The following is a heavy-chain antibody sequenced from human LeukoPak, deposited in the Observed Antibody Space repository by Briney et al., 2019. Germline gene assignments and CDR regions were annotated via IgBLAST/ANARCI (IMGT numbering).Heavy chain of an antibody. V-gene: IGHV3-21*01. CDR2: ISSSSSYI. CDR3: ARGTDSGYVWDLDY. Sequence: GGSLRLSCAASGFTFSSYSMNWVRQAPGKGLEWVSSISSSSSYIYYADSVKGRFTISRDNAKNSLYLQMNSLRAEDTAVYYCARGTDSGYVWDLDYWGQGTLVTVSS. D-gene: IGHD5-12*01. J-gene: IGHJ4*02. CDR1: GFTFSSYS.